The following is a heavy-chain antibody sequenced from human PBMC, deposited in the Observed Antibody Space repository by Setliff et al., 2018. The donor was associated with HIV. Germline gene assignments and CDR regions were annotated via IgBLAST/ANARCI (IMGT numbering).Heavy chain of an antibody. J-gene: IGHJ4*02. CDR1: GYSMSSGYY. CDR2: VYHTGST. Sequence: TLSLTCGVSGYSMSSGYYWGWIRQPPGKGLEWIGNVYHTGSTYYNPSLKSRVTISVDTSNTQFSLKLSSVIAADTAVYYCARHAAGPDGPFDYWGQGTLVTVSS. V-gene: IGHV4-38-2*01. D-gene: IGHD2-2*01. CDR3: ARHAAGPDGPFDY.